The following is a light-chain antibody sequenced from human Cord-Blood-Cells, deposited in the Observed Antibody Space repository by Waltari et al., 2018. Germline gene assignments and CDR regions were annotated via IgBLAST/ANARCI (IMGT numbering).Light chain of an antibody. CDR2: RNN. J-gene: IGLJ3*02. V-gene: IGLV1-47*01. CDR3: AAWDDSLSVNWV. CDR1: SSNIGSNY. Sequence: QSVLTQPPSASGTPGQRVTISCSGSSSNIGSNYVYWYQQLPGTAPKLLIYRNNQRPQGVPDRFSGSRSGTSASLAISGLRSEDEADYYCAAWDDSLSVNWVFGGGTKLTVL.